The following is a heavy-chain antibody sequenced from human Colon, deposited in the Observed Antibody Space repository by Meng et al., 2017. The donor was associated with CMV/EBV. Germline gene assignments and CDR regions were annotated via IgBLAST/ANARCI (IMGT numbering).Heavy chain of an antibody. J-gene: IGHJ4*02. Sequence: SETLSLTCTVSGFSISSGYFWGWTRQSPGKGLEWIGSIYHSGTTYYNPSLKSRVTISLDMSKNQFSLKVSSVTAADTAVYYCAREGDVIVPAAKVDYWGQGTLATVSS. CDR1: GFSISSGYF. CDR2: IYHSGTT. CDR3: AREGDVIVPAAKVDY. V-gene: IGHV4-38-2*02. D-gene: IGHD2-2*01.